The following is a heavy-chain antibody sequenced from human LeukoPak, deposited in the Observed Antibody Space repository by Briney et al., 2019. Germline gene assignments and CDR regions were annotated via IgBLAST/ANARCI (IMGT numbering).Heavy chain of an antibody. CDR2: ISSSSSYI. Sequence: GGSLRLSCAASGFTFSSYSMNWVRQAPGKGLEWVSSISSSSSYIYYADSVKGRFTISRDNSRNTLYLQMNTLRAEDTAVYFCAKSPVSSCRGSFCYPFDYWGQGNLVTVSS. CDR3: AKSPVSSCRGSFCYPFDY. CDR1: GFTFSSYS. J-gene: IGHJ4*02. D-gene: IGHD2-15*01. V-gene: IGHV3-21*04.